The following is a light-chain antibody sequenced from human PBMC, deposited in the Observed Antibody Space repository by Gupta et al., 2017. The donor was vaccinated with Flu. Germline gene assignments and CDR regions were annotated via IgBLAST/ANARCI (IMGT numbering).Light chain of an antibody. J-gene: IGLJ1*01. CDR1: SVASKS. CDR3: QVWNSGSDHYV. CDR2: DDR. Sequence: SYVLTQPPSVAVAPGQTARITCGGNSVASKSVHWYQQKSGQAPVLVVYDDRDRPSGIPERFSGSNYGNTATLTISRVEAGDEADYYCQVWNSGSDHYVFGSGTQVTVL. V-gene: IGLV3-21*02.